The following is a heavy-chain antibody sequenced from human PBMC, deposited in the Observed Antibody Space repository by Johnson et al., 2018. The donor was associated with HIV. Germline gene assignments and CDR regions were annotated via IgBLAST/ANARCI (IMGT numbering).Heavy chain of an antibody. Sequence: VQLVESGGGVVRPGGSLRLSCAASGFTFDDYGMSWVRQAPGKGLEWVSGISWNSGSIGYADSVKGRFTISRDNAKNSLYLQMNSLRAEDTAVYYCAREASDCSGGRCYRAGSFDIWGQGTMVTVSS. CDR2: ISWNSGSI. CDR3: AREASDCSGGRCYRAGSFDI. D-gene: IGHD2-15*01. J-gene: IGHJ3*02. V-gene: IGHV3-20*04. CDR1: GFTFDDYG.